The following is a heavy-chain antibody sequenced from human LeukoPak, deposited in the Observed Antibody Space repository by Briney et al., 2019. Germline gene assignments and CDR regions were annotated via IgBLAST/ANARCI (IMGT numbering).Heavy chain of an antibody. CDR3: AKEEYSSSWYGAGYYYYMDV. J-gene: IGHJ6*03. CDR2: ISSSSSYI. CDR1: GFTFSSYS. D-gene: IGHD6-13*01. Sequence: GGSLRLSCAASGFTFSSYSMNWVRQAPGKGLEWVSSISSSSSYIYYADSVKGRFTISRDKAKNSLYLQMNSLRAEDTAVYYCAKEEYSSSWYGAGYYYYMDVWGKGTTVTVSS. V-gene: IGHV3-21*04.